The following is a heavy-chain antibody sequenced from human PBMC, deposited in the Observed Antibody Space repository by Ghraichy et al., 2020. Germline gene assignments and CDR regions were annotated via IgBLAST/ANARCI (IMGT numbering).Heavy chain of an antibody. CDR2: LGADGRST. D-gene: IGHD3-10*01. V-gene: IGHV3-23*01. J-gene: IGHJ3*01. CDR1: EFTFDGYP. Sequence: GGSLRLSCAVSEFTFDGYPMTWVRQAPGKGLEWVSTLGADGRSTFYADSAKGRFTISRDKSKRTMYLQMNSLRADDSAVYYCAKEGGRLGEGAFDVWGQGTKVTV. CDR3: AKEGGRLGEGAFDV.